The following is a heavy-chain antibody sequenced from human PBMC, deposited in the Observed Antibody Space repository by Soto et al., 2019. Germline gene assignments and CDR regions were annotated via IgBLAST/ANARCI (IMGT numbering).Heavy chain of an antibody. CDR1: GGSINSYY. Sequence: QVQLQESGPGLVKPSETLSLTCTVSGGSINSYYWNWIRQPPGKGLEWIGYIYYSGSTNYNPSLKRRVTLSVDTSKNQFSLKLSSVTAADTAVYYCARWGGGMDLWGQGTTVTVSS. CDR3: ARWGGGMDL. D-gene: IGHD1-26*01. J-gene: IGHJ6*02. V-gene: IGHV4-59*01. CDR2: IYYSGST.